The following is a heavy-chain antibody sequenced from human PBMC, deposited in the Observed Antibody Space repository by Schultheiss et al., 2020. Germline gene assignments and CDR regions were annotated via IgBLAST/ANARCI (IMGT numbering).Heavy chain of an antibody. Sequence: GGSLRLSCAASGFTFSNAWMSWVRQAPGKGLEWVGRIKSKTDGGTTDYAAPVKGRFTISRDDSKNTLYLQMNSLKTEDTAVYYCARENHYDILTGYSGAASDIWGQGTMVTVSS. J-gene: IGHJ3*02. D-gene: IGHD3-9*01. V-gene: IGHV3-15*01. CDR3: ARENHYDILTGYSGAASDI. CDR2: IKSKTDGGTT. CDR1: GFTFSNAW.